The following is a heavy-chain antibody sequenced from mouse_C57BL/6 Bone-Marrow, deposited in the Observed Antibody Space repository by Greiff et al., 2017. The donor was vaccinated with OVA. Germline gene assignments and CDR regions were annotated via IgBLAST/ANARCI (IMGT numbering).Heavy chain of an antibody. CDR3: AIRRYDYDGAWFAY. D-gene: IGHD2-4*01. J-gene: IGHJ3*01. V-gene: IGHV1-69*01. CDR1: GYTFTSYW. CDR2: IDPSDSYT. Sequence: QVQLQQPGAELVMPGASVKLSCKASGYTFTSYWMHWVKQRPGQGLEWIGEIDPSDSYTNYNQKFKGKSTLTVDKSSSTAYMQLSSLTSEDSAVYYGAIRRYDYDGAWFAYWGQGTLVTVSA.